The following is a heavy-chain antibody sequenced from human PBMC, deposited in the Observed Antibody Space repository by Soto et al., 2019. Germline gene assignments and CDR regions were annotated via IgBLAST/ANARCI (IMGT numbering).Heavy chain of an antibody. V-gene: IGHV3-30*04. CDR1: GFTFSSYA. D-gene: IGHD3-16*01. J-gene: IGHJ5*02. CDR2: VSYDGSIE. CDR3: AKDLYYYDFSLADS. Sequence: PGGSLTLSCTGSGFTFSSYAMHWVRLAPGKGLEWVAVVSYDGSIENYADSVRGRFTISRDNSKNTVFLQMNSLRVEDTAVYYCAKDLYYYDFSLADSSGQGTLVTVSS.